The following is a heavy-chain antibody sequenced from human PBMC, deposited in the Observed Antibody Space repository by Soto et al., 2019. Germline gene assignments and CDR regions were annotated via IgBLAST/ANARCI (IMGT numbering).Heavy chain of an antibody. CDR1: GFTFSSYA. Sequence: EVQLLESGGGLVQPGGSLRLSCAASGFTFSSYAMSWVRQAPGKGLEWVSGISTSGGSTYYADSVKGRFTISRDNSKNTLYLQLNNLRAEDTAVYYCAKDYELDYWGQGTLVTVSS. CDR2: ISTSGGST. CDR3: AKDYELDY. J-gene: IGHJ4*02. D-gene: IGHD2-2*01. V-gene: IGHV3-23*01.